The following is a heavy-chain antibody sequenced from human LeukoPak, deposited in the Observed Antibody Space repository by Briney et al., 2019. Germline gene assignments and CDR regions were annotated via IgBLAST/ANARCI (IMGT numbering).Heavy chain of an antibody. D-gene: IGHD5-24*01. Sequence: ASVKVSCKASGYTFTGYYMHWVRQAPGQGLEWMGWINPNSGGTNYAQKFQGRVTMTRDTSISTAYMELSRLRSDDTAVYYCARGGRRDGYTWNYYFDYWGQGTLVTVSS. J-gene: IGHJ4*02. CDR1: GYTFTGYY. CDR2: INPNSGGT. V-gene: IGHV1-2*02. CDR3: ARGGRRDGYTWNYYFDY.